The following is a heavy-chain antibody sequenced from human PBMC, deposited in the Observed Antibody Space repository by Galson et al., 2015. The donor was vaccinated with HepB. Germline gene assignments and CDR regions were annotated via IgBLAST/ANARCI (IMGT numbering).Heavy chain of an antibody. CDR2: ISWNSGSI. Sequence: SLRLSCAASGFTFDDYAMHWVRQAPGKGLVWVSGISWNSGSIGYADSVKGRFTISRDNAKNSLYLQMNSQRAEDTALYYCAKGSIAATGSVSYYFDYWGQGTLVTVSS. V-gene: IGHV3-9*01. CDR1: GFTFDDYA. CDR3: AKGSIAATGSVSYYFDY. J-gene: IGHJ4*02. D-gene: IGHD6-13*01.